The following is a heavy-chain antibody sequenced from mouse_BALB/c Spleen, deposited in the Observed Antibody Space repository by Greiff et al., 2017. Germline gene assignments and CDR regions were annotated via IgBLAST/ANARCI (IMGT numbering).Heavy chain of an antibody. V-gene: IGHV5-9-4*01. CDR1: GFTFSSYA. D-gene: IGHD4-1*01. J-gene: IGHJ4*01. CDR3: ARDRTGYAMDY. Sequence: DVMLVESGGGLVKPGGSLKLSCAASGFTFSSYAMSWVRQSPEKRLEWVAEISSGGSYTYYPDTVTGRFTISRDNAKNTLYLEMSSLRSEDTAMYYCARDRTGYAMDYWGQGTSVTVSS. CDR2: ISSGGSYT.